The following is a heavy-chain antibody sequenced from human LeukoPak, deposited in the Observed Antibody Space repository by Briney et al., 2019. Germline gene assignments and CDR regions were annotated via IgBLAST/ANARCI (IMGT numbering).Heavy chain of an antibody. Sequence: GGSLRLSCAASGFTFSSYSMNWVRQAPGKGLEWVSYIGSSSSTIYYADSVKGRFTISRDNAKNSLYLQMNSLRAEDTAVYYCAGDYWGQGTLVTVSS. CDR2: IGSSSSTI. V-gene: IGHV3-48*01. CDR3: AGDY. J-gene: IGHJ4*02. CDR1: GFTFSSYS.